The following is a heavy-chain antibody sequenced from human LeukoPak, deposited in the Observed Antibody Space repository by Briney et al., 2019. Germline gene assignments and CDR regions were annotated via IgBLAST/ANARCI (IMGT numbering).Heavy chain of an antibody. Sequence: SETLSLTCTVSGGSISSGGYYWSWIRQPPGKGLEWIGYIYHSGSTYYNPSLKSRVTISVDTSKNRFSLKLTSVTAADTAVYYCARDSIGYYFDYWGQGTLVTVSS. V-gene: IGHV4-30-2*01. CDR1: GGSISSGGYY. J-gene: IGHJ4*02. D-gene: IGHD3-22*01. CDR2: IYHSGST. CDR3: ARDSIGYYFDY.